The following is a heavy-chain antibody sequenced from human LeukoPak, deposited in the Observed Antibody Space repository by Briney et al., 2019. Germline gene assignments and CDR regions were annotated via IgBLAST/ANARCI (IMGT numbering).Heavy chain of an antibody. CDR1: GGTFSSYA. CDR3: ARDLDGYNLRYFDY. J-gene: IGHJ4*02. Sequence: SVKVSCKASGGTFSSYAISWVRQASGQGLEWMGGIIPIFGTANYAQKFQGRVTITTDESTSTAYMELSSLRSEDTAVYYCARDLDGYNLRYFDYWGQGTLVTVSS. V-gene: IGHV1-69*05. CDR2: IIPIFGTA. D-gene: IGHD5-24*01.